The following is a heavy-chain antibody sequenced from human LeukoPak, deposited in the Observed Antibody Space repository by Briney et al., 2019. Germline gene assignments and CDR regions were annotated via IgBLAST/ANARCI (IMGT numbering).Heavy chain of an antibody. J-gene: IGHJ5*02. CDR3: ARGPLSYCSGGSCYLMYNWFDP. CDR2: INHSGST. CDR1: GGSFSGYY. D-gene: IGHD2-15*01. V-gene: IGHV4-34*01. Sequence: SETLSLTCAVYGGSFSGYYWSWIRQPPGKGLEWIGEINHSGSTNYNPSLKSRVTISVDTSKNQFSLKLSSVTAADTAVYYCARGPLSYCSGGSCYLMYNWFDPWGQGTLVTVSS.